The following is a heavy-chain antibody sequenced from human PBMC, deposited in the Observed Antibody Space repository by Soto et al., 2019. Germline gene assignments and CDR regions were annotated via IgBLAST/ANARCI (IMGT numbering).Heavy chain of an antibody. J-gene: IGHJ4*02. CDR2: FDPEDGET. Sequence: ASVKVSCKVSGYTLTELSMHWVRQAPGKGLEWMGGFDPEDGETIYAQKFQGRVTMTEDTSTDTAYMELSSLRSEDTAVYYCATTPRNRHSSGWYGYWGQGTLVTVSS. CDR1: GYTLTELS. D-gene: IGHD6-19*01. CDR3: ATTPRNRHSSGWYGY. V-gene: IGHV1-24*01.